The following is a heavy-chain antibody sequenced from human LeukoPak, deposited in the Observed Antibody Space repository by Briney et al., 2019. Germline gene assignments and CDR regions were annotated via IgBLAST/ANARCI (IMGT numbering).Heavy chain of an antibody. CDR3: ARLDYSRVYVY. D-gene: IGHD4-11*01. CDR1: GFTFGNYW. V-gene: IGHV3-7*01. CDR2: IHKDGSET. J-gene: IGHJ4*02. Sequence: GGSLRLSCAASGFTFGNYWMSWVRQAPGKGLEWVANIHKDGSETYFVDSVKGRFTMSRDNAENSLSLQMSSLKAEDTAIYYCARLDYSRVYVYWGQGTLVTVSS.